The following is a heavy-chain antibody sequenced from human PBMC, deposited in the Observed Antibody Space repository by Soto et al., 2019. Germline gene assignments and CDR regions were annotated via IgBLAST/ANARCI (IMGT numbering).Heavy chain of an antibody. Sequence: GGSLRLSCAASGFTFSSYGMHWVRQAPGKGLEWVAVISYDGSNKYYADSVKGRFTISRDNSKNTLYLQMNSLRAEDTAVYYCAKDSSGTYGMDVWGQGTTVTVS. J-gene: IGHJ6*02. CDR2: ISYDGSNK. CDR3: AKDSSGTYGMDV. CDR1: GFTFSSYG. D-gene: IGHD3-22*01. V-gene: IGHV3-30*18.